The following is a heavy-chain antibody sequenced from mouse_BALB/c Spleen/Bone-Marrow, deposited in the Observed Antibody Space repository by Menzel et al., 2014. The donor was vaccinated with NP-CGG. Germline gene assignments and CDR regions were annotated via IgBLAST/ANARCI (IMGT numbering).Heavy chain of an antibody. V-gene: IGHV1-69*02. Sequence: QVQLQQSGAELVRPGASVKLSCKAPGYTFTSYWINWVKQRPGQGLEWIGNIFPSETYTNYNQKFKDKATLTVDKSSSTAYMQLSSPTSEDSAVYYCTRDNWDYWGRGTTLTVSS. CDR2: IFPSETYT. D-gene: IGHD4-1*01. CDR1: GYTFTSYW. CDR3: TRDNWDY. J-gene: IGHJ2*01.